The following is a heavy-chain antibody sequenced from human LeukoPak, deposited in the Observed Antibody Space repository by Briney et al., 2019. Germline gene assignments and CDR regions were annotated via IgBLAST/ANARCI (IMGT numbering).Heavy chain of an antibody. V-gene: IGHV3-74*01. J-gene: IGHJ1*01. CDR1: GFTLSGAW. D-gene: IGHD3-10*01. CDR2: INPDGTDT. CDR3: ARVSGPGLDEYFHL. Sequence: GGSLRLSCAASGFTLSGAWMHWVRQAPGKGLVWVSRINPDGTDTRYADSVKGRFTISRDEAKNTLYLHMNSLRAEDTAVYYCARVSGPGLDEYFHLWGQGTLVTVSS.